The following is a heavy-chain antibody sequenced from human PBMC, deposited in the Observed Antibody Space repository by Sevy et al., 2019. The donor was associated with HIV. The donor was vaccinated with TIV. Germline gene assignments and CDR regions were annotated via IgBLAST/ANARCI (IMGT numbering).Heavy chain of an antibody. Sequence: SETLSLTCSVSGYSMSSAYSWGWIRQPPGKGLEWIANIYHDGRTYYNTSLNSRVTISMDTSKNQFSLKLSSVTAADTAVYYCSSFGRLIIINDDTFEIWGQGTMVTVSS. D-gene: IGHD3-9*01. CDR1: GYSMSSAYS. CDR3: SSFGRLIIINDDTFEI. J-gene: IGHJ3*02. CDR2: IYHDGRT. V-gene: IGHV4-38-2*01.